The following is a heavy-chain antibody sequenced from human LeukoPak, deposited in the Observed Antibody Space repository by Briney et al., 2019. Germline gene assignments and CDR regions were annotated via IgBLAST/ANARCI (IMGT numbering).Heavy chain of an antibody. Sequence: SETLSLTCTVSGGSISSGDYYWSWIRQPPGKGLEWIGYIYYSGSTYYNPSLKSRVTISVDTSKNQFSLKLSSVTAADTAVYYCARVYSSSWALYFDYWGQGTLVTVSS. CDR1: GGSISSGDYY. CDR3: ARVYSSSWALYFDY. CDR2: IYYSGST. V-gene: IGHV4-30-4*08. J-gene: IGHJ4*02. D-gene: IGHD6-13*01.